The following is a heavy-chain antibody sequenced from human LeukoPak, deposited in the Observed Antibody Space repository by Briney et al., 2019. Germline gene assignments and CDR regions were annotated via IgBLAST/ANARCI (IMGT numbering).Heavy chain of an antibody. CDR1: GYSISSGYY. D-gene: IGHD5-24*01. CDR2: IYYSGST. J-gene: IGHJ4*02. V-gene: IGHV4-38-2*02. CDR3: ARDPMATTYFDY. Sequence: PSETLSLTCTVSGYSISSGYYWGWIRPPPGKGLEWIGSIYYSGSTYYNPSLKSRVTISVDTSKNQFSLKLSSVTAADTAVYYCARDPMATTYFDYWGQGTLVTVSS.